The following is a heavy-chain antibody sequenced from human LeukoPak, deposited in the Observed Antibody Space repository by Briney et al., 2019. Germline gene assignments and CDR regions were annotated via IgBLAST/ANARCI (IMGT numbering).Heavy chain of an antibody. CDR2: IYTSGST. D-gene: IGHD2-15*01. J-gene: IGHJ5*02. Sequence: SSETLSLTCTVSGGSISSGSYYWSWIRQPAGKGLEWIGRIYTSGSTNYNPSLKSRVTISVDTSKNQFSLKLSSVTAADTALYYCARASYIYCSGGSCYPELSWFDPWGQGTLVTVSS. V-gene: IGHV4-61*02. CDR1: GGSISSGSYY. CDR3: ARASYIYCSGGSCYPELSWFDP.